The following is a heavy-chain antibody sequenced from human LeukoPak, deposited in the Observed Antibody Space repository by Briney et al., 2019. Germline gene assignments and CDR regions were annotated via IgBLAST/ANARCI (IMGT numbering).Heavy chain of an antibody. CDR1: GGSFSGYY. CDR2: INHYGST. CDR3: ARDIIEGRNGYNHYY. J-gene: IGHJ4*02. D-gene: IGHD5-24*01. Sequence: PSETLSLTCGVYGGSFSGYYWSWIRQPPGKGLEWIGEINHYGSTNYNPSLKSRVSISVDRSKNQFSLEMNSVTAADTAVYYCARDIIEGRNGYNHYYWGQGTLVTVSS. V-gene: IGHV4-34*01.